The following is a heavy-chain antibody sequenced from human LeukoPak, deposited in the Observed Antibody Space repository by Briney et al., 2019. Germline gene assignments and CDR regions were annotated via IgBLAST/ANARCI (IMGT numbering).Heavy chain of an antibody. Sequence: GGSLRLSCAASGFTFSTYEMNWVRQAPGEGLEWVSYISSSGSPIYYADSVKGRFTISRDNAKNSLSLQMNNLRAEDTAVYYCAREGYSSAWGFFDYWGQGILVTVSS. D-gene: IGHD6-25*01. V-gene: IGHV3-48*03. CDR1: GFTFSTYE. J-gene: IGHJ4*02. CDR2: ISSSGSPI. CDR3: AREGYSSAWGFFDY.